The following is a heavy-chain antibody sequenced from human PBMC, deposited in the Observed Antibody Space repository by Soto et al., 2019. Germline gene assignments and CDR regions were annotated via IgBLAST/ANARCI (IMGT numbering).Heavy chain of an antibody. CDR3: AHRPRGYSYHFDY. CDR1: WFSLTTRGVG. CDR2: IYWDDDE. J-gene: IGHJ4*02. Sequence: QITLKESGPTLVKPTQTLTLTCTFSWFSLTTRGVGVGWIRQPPGKALEWLALIYWDDDEGYSPSLKSRLTITKDTSKNQVALTMTSMDPGDTATYYGAHRPRGYSYHFDYWGQGTLVTVSS. V-gene: IGHV2-5*02. D-gene: IGHD5-18*01.